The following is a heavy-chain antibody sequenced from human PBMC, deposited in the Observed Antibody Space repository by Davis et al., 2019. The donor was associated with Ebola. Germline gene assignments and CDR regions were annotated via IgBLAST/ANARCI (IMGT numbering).Heavy chain of an antibody. Sequence: MPSETLSLTCTVSGGSFGSGDYYWSWIRQSPGEGLEWMGYIYNSGKTYYIPSLKSRLTISVDTSKQQFSLELRSVTAADTAVYYCARGLSSYYYHYGMDVWGQGTTVTVSS. CDR3: ARGLSSYYYHYGMDV. D-gene: IGHD2/OR15-2a*01. CDR2: IYNSGKT. V-gene: IGHV4-30-4*01. CDR1: GGSFGSGDYY. J-gene: IGHJ6*02.